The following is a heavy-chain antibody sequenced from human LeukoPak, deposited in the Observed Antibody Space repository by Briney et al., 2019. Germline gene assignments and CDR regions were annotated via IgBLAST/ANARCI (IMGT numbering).Heavy chain of an antibody. CDR2: IKQDGSEK. V-gene: IGHV3-7*01. CDR1: GFTFSSYW. Sequence: GGSLRLSCAASGFTFSSYWMSWVRQAPGKGLEWVANIKQDGSEKYYGDSVKGRFTISRDNAKNSLYLQMNSLRAEDTAVYYCARDPEQLWLMNYFDYWGQGTLVTVSS. D-gene: IGHD5-18*01. CDR3: ARDPEQLWLMNYFDY. J-gene: IGHJ4*02.